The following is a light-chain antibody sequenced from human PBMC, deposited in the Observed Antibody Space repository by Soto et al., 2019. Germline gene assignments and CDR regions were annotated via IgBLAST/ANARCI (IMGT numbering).Light chain of an antibody. CDR1: QSISSW. CDR3: QQYNSYSGLP. V-gene: IGKV1-5*03. Sequence: DIQMTQSPSTLSASVGDRVTITCRASQSISSWLAWYQQKPGKAPKLLIYTASSLESGVPSRFSGSGSGTEFTLTISSLQPDDFETYYCQQYNSYSGLPFGGGTKVEIK. CDR2: TAS. J-gene: IGKJ4*01.